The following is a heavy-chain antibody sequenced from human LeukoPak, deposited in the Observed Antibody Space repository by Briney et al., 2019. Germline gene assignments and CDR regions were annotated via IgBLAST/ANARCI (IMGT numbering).Heavy chain of an antibody. CDR1: GFTFSDYY. CDR3: ARALRLGVVIIDAFDI. D-gene: IGHD3-3*01. J-gene: IGHJ3*02. CDR2: ISSSGSTK. V-gene: IGHV3-11*04. Sequence: GGSLRLSCAASGFTFSDYYMTWIRQAPGKGLEWVSYISSSGSTKYYADSVKGRFTISRDNAKNSLYLQMNSLRAEDTAVYYCARALRLGVVIIDAFDIWGQGTMVTVSS.